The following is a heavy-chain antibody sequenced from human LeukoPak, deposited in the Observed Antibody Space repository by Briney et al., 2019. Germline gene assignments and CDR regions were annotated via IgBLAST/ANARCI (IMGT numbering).Heavy chain of an antibody. CDR2: IYYSGST. CDR1: GGSISSYY. J-gene: IGHJ4*02. CDR3: ANSGSYYSHFDY. V-gene: IGHV4-59*01. D-gene: IGHD1-26*01. Sequence: SETLSPTCTVSGGSISSYYWSWIRQPPGKGLEWIGYIYYSGSTNYNPSLKSRVTISVDTSKNQFSLKLSSVTAADTAVYYCANSGSYYSHFDYWGQGTLVTVSS.